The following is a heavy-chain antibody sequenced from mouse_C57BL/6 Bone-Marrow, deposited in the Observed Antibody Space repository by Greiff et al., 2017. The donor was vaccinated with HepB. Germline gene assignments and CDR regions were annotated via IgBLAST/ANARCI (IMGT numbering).Heavy chain of an antibody. CDR1: GYSFTCYY. V-gene: IGHV1-42*01. J-gene: IGHJ3*01. CDR2: INPSTGGT. D-gene: IGHD2-1*01. Sequence: EVQLQQSGPELVKPGASVKISCKASGYSFTCYYMNWVKQSPEKSLEWIGEINPSTGGTTYNQKFKAKATLTVDKSSSTAYMQLKSLTSEDSAVYYCARGAIYGNYSAWFAYWGQGTLVTVSA. CDR3: ARGAIYGNYSAWFAY.